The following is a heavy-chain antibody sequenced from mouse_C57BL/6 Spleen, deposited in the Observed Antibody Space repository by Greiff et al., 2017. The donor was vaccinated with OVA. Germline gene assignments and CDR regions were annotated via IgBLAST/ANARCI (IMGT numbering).Heavy chain of an antibody. CDR3: TTRGYDAMDY. V-gene: IGHV14-4*01. Sequence: EVQVVESGAELVRPGASVKLSCTASGFNIKDDYMHWVKQRPEQGLEWIGWIDPENGDTEYASKFQGKATITADTSSNTAYLQLSSLTSEDTAVYYCTTRGYDAMDYWGQGTSVTVSS. CDR2: IDPENGDT. CDR1: GFNIKDDY. J-gene: IGHJ4*01.